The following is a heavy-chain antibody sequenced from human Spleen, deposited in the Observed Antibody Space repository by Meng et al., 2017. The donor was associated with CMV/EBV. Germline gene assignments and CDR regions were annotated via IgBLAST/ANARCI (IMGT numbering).Heavy chain of an antibody. Sequence: GESLKISCAASGFTFSTYGIHWVRQAPGKGLEWVSSISSSSGYIYYADSVKGRFTISRDNAKNSLYLQMNSLRAEDTAVYYCARDILGDCSTTSCYRVWVGYYGMDVWGQGTTVTVSS. CDR1: GFTFSTYG. V-gene: IGHV3-21*01. CDR3: ARDILGDCSTTSCYRVWVGYYGMDV. D-gene: IGHD2-2*02. CDR2: ISSSSGYI. J-gene: IGHJ6*02.